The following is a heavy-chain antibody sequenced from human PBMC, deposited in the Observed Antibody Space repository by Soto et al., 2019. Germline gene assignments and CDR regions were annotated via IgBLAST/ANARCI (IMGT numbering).Heavy chain of an antibody. CDR1: GDSISGSTYY. CDR2: LYYSGST. Sequence: PSETLSLTCTVSGDSISGSTYYWGWIRQPPGKGLEWIGNLYYSGSTYYNPSLKSRVTISVYTSKNQFSLKLSSVTAADTAVYYCARNMGGRSSGSWYHLDFWGQG. J-gene: IGHJ4*02. D-gene: IGHD6-13*01. V-gene: IGHV4-39*01. CDR3: ARNMGGRSSGSWYHLDF.